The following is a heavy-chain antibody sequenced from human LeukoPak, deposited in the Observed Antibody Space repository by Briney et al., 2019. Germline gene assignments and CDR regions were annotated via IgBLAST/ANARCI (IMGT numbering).Heavy chain of an antibody. CDR2: IKQDGSEK. Sequence: GGSLRLSCAASGFTFSTYWMSWVRQAPGKGLEWVANIKQDGSEKYYVDSVKGRFTISRDNAKNSLYLQMNSLRAEDTAVYYCADLTRRAARPAYYYYYMDVWGKGTTVTVSS. D-gene: IGHD6-6*01. CDR3: ADLTRRAARPAYYYYYMDV. V-gene: IGHV3-7*01. J-gene: IGHJ6*03. CDR1: GFTFSTYW.